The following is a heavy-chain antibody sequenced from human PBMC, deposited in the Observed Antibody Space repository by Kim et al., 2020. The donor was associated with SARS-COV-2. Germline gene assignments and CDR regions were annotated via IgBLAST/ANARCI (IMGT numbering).Heavy chain of an antibody. D-gene: IGHD3-3*01. CDR3: ATSPGVSGYSANWFDP. Sequence: ASVKVSCKVSGYTLTELSMHWVRQAPGKGLEWMGGFDPEDGETIYAQKFQGRVTMTEDTSTDTAYMELSSLRSEDTAVYYCATSPGVSGYSANWFDPWGQGTLVTVSS. V-gene: IGHV1-24*01. CDR2: FDPEDGET. J-gene: IGHJ5*02. CDR1: GYTLTELS.